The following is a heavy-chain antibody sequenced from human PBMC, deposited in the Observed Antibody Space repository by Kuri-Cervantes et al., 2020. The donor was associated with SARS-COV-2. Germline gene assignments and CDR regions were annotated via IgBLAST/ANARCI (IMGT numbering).Heavy chain of an antibody. CDR3: TGGEYCSSTSCYKDAFDI. CDR2: INPNSGGT. J-gene: IGHJ3*02. CDR1: EYTFTGYY. Sequence: APVKVSCKASEYTFTGYYMHWVRQAPGQGLEWMGWINPNSGGTNYAQKFQGRVTMTRDTSISTAYMELRRLRSDDTAVYYCTGGEYCSSTSCYKDAFDIWGQGTMVTVSS. V-gene: IGHV1-2*02. D-gene: IGHD2-2*02.